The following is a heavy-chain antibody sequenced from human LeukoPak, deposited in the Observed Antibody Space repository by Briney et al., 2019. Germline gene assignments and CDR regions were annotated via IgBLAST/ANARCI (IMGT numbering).Heavy chain of an antibody. CDR2: INPSGGST. CDR1: GYTFTSYY. D-gene: IGHD1-20*01. Sequence: ASVKVSCKASGYTFTSYYTHWVRQAPGQGLEWMGIINPSGGSTSYAQKFQGRVTMTRDMSTSTVYMELSSLRSEDTAVYYCARAGITGIPLSYWGQGTLDTVSS. J-gene: IGHJ4*02. CDR3: ARAGITGIPLSY. V-gene: IGHV1-46*01.